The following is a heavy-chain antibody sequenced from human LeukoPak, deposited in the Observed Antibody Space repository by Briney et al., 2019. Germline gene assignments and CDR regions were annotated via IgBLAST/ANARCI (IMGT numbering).Heavy chain of an antibody. V-gene: IGHV7-4-1*02. J-gene: IGHJ4*02. CDR2: INPNSGNP. CDR3: ARENGPNMIDY. Sequence: ASVKVSCKASGHTFTGYYMHWVRQAPGQGLEWMGWINPNSGNPTYAQGFTGRFVFSLDTSVSTAYLQISSLKAEDTAVYYCARENGPNMIDYWGQGTLVTVSS. D-gene: IGHD2-8*01. CDR1: GHTFTGYY.